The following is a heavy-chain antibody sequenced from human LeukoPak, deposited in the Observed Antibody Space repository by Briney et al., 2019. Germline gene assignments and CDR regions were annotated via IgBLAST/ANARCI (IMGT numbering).Heavy chain of an antibody. J-gene: IGHJ3*02. Sequence: SETLSLTCTVSGVSVSSGSYYWSWIRQPPGKGLEWIGYIYYSGSTNYNPSLKSRVTISVDTSKNQFSLKLSSVTAADTAVYYCARELSTDIIAVVPAAIGAFDIWGQGTMVTVSS. CDR2: IYYSGST. V-gene: IGHV4-61*01. CDR1: GVSVSSGSYY. CDR3: ARELSTDIIAVVPAAIGAFDI. D-gene: IGHD2-2*01.